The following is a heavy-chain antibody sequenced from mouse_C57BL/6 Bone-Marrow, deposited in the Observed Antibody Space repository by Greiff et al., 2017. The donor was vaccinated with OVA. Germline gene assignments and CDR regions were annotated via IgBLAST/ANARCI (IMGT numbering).Heavy chain of an antibody. Sequence: DVMLVESGGGLVQPGGSLKLSCAASGFTFSDYYMYWVRQTPEKRLEWVAYISNGGGSTYYPDTVKGRFTISRDNAKNTLYLQMSRLKSEDTAMYYCASYDYDWFAYWGQGTLVTVSA. CDR1: GFTFSDYY. CDR2: ISNGGGST. D-gene: IGHD2-4*01. V-gene: IGHV5-12*01. CDR3: ASYDYDWFAY. J-gene: IGHJ3*01.